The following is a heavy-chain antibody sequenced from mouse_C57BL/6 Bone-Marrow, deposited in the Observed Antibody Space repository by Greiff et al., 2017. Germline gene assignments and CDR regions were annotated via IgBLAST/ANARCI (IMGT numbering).Heavy chain of an antibody. Sequence: EVMLQQSGPELVKPGASVKIPCKASGYTFTDYNMDWVKQSPGKSLEWIGDITPNNGGTIYNQKFKGKATLTVDKSSSTAYMELRSLTSEDTAVYDCARGNGYYPYWYFDVWGTGTTVTVSS. CDR2: ITPNNGGT. J-gene: IGHJ1*03. CDR1: GYTFTDYN. D-gene: IGHD2-3*01. CDR3: ARGNGYYPYWYFDV. V-gene: IGHV1-18*01.